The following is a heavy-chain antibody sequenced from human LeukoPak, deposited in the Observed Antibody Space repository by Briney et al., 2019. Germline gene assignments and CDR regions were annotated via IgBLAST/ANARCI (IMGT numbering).Heavy chain of an antibody. CDR3: ARDSRHITLIRGIIIGGFDY. CDR2: INPSGGST. J-gene: IGHJ4*02. Sequence: ASVRVSCKASGYTFTSDYMHWVRQAPGQGREWRGVINPSGGSTSYAQKFQGRVTMTTDTSTGTAYMELRSLRSDDTAVYYCARDSRHITLIRGIIIGGFDYWGQGTLVTVSS. V-gene: IGHV1-46*01. CDR1: GYTFTSDY. D-gene: IGHD3-10*01.